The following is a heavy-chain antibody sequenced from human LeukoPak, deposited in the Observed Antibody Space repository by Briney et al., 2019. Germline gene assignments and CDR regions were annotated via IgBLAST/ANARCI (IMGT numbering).Heavy chain of an antibody. Sequence: RGESLKISCKGSGYRFKTYWIGWVRPMPGKGLEWMGIIYPSDSDTRYSPSFQGQVTISADKSINTAYLQWSSLKASDTAMYCCARHQGDCSGGSCYSRLHDAFSIWGQGTLVTVSS. CDR1: GYRFKTYW. D-gene: IGHD2-15*01. J-gene: IGHJ3*02. CDR2: IYPSDSDT. CDR3: ARHQGDCSGGSCYSRLHDAFSI. V-gene: IGHV5-51*01.